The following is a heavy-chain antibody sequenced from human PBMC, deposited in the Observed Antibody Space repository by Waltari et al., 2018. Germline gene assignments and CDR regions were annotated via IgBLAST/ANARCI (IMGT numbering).Heavy chain of an antibody. J-gene: IGHJ5*01. D-gene: IGHD4-17*01. V-gene: IGHV3-7*01. CDR1: GFTFRGYG. Sequence: EVHLVESGGGLVQPGGSLRLSCASSGFTFRGYGLGWVGQAPGKGLEWVANINQDGNKLHYVDSVEGRFTISRDNAKNSLYLQMNSLRAEDTAVYYCARDQMVTVTDDNWFDSWGQGNLVTVSS. CDR3: ARDQMVTVTDDNWFDS. CDR2: INQDGNKL.